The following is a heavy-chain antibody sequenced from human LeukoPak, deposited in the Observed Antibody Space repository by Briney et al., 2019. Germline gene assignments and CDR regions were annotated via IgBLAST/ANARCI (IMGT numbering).Heavy chain of an antibody. Sequence: GGSLRLSCVSSGFTFSNYWMKWVRQAPGKGLEWVASINEDGSGKFSVGSVKDRITISRDNTRNSVDLQINSLTVEDTAIYYCARDDGDVWGTGTTVTVSS. V-gene: IGHV3-7*01. CDR3: ARDDGDV. CDR1: GFTFSNYW. CDR2: INEDGSGK. J-gene: IGHJ6*04.